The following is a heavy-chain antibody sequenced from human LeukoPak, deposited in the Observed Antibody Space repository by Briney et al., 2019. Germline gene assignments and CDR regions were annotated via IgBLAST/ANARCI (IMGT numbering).Heavy chain of an antibody. J-gene: IGHJ5*02. V-gene: IGHV5-51*01. Sequence: GESLKISCKGSGYNFTNYWIGWVRQMPGKGLEWVGILYPGDSDTRYSPAFQGQVTISADKSISTAYLQWNSLKASDTAMYYCARHYGSGNPWVDPWGQGTLVTVSS. CDR3: ARHYGSGNPWVDP. D-gene: IGHD3-10*01. CDR2: LYPGDSDT. CDR1: GYNFTNYW.